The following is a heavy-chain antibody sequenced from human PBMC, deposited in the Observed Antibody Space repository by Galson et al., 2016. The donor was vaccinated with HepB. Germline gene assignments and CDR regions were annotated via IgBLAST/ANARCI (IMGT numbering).Heavy chain of an antibody. D-gene: IGHD1-14*01. Sequence: SLRLSCAASGFAFSDYNMTWLRQPPGKGLEWASDISSSGTSLRYADSVKGRFTISRDNAMNSLSLHRNSLRAKDTAVYYCARQGMKYIKSYPYYYYVLDVWGQGTTVTVSS. CDR1: GFAFSDYN. CDR2: ISSSGTSL. V-gene: IGHV3-11*01. CDR3: ARQGMKYIKSYPYYYYVLDV. J-gene: IGHJ6*02.